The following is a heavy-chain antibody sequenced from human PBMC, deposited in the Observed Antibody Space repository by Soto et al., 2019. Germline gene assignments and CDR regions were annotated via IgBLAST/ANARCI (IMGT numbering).Heavy chain of an antibody. CDR2: ISYDGDNE. J-gene: IGHJ4*02. Sequence: PGGSLRLSCAASGFTFSNYAMHWVRQAPGKGLEWLAIISYDGDNEYYADSVRGRFTISRDNAKNSLYLEMNSLRSEDTALYYCAKDHDEDFGYDLDYFNYWGRGTLVTVSS. D-gene: IGHD5-12*01. CDR3: AKDHDEDFGYDLDYFNY. CDR1: GFTFSNYA. V-gene: IGHV3-30*18.